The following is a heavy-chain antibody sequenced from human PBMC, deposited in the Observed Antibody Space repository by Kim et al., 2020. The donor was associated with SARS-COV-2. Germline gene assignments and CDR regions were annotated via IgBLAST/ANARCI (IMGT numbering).Heavy chain of an antibody. D-gene: IGHD2-15*01. J-gene: IGHJ5*02. CDR3: ARVFRWPNWFDP. Sequence: FANHVKGCFTNSRDNSKSTLYLQMGSLRAEDMAAYYCARVFRWPNWFDPWGQGTLVTVSS. V-gene: IGHV3-64*01.